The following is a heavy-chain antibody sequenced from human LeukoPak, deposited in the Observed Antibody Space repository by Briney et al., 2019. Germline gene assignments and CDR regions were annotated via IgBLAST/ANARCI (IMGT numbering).Heavy chain of an antibody. Sequence: ASVNFSSKASGFTFTLYAMRWVRQATGPGNEWMGWINPNSGGTNYEQNFQGRVTITRDTSISTAYMELSRLRSDDTAVYYCARDPGDYDILTGYYRGMSYCFDYWGQGTLVTVSS. D-gene: IGHD3-9*01. CDR1: GFTFTLYA. CDR2: INPNSGGT. J-gene: IGHJ4*02. V-gene: IGHV1-2*02. CDR3: ARDPGDYDILTGYYRGMSYCFDY.